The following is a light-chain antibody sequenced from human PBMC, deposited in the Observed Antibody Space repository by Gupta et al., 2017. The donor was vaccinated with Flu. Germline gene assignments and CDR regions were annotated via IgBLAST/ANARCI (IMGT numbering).Light chain of an antibody. CDR3: QSADSSGTKWV. J-gene: IGLJ3*02. Sequence: SYELTQPPSVPVSPGQTARITCSGDALPRQYAYWYQQKPGQAPVLLIYKESERPSGIPERFSGSSSGTTVTLTISGVQAEDEADYYCQSADSSGTKWVFGGGTKLTVL. CDR1: ALPRQY. CDR2: KES. V-gene: IGLV3-25*02.